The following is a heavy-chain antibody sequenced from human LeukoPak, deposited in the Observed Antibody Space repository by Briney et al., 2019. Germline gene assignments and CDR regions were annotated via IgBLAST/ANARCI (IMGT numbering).Heavy chain of an antibody. Sequence: GGSLRLSCAASGFTFSTYPMHWVRQAPGKGLEWVALISYDGSNKYYADSVKGRFTISRDNSKNTLYLQMNSLTPEDTAVYYCAREWELPVGPFDYWGQGTLVTVSS. CDR2: ISYDGSNK. D-gene: IGHD1-26*01. CDR3: AREWELPVGPFDY. J-gene: IGHJ4*02. CDR1: GFTFSTYP. V-gene: IGHV3-30-3*01.